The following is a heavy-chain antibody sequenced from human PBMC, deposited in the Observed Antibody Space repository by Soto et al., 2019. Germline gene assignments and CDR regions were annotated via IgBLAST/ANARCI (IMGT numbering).Heavy chain of an antibody. CDR1: GFTFGDYA. J-gene: IGHJ4*02. CDR3: TRGDPYYYGSGSSERVEFDY. CDR2: IRSKAYGGTT. D-gene: IGHD3-10*01. V-gene: IGHV3-49*03. Sequence: GGSLRLSCTASGFTFGDYAMSWFRQAPGKGLEWVGFIRSKAYGGTTEYAASVKGRFTNSRVDSKSIAYLQMNSLKTEDTAVYYWTRGDPYYYGSGSSERVEFDYWGQGTLVTVSS.